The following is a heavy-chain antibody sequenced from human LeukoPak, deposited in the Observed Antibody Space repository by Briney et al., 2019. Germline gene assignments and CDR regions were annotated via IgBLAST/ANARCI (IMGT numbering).Heavy chain of an antibody. CDR3: ARSMKGQWLQVDY. CDR2: ISSSSSTI. V-gene: IGHV3-48*01. D-gene: IGHD5-12*01. CDR1: GFTFSSYS. J-gene: IGHJ4*02. Sequence: GESLRLSCAASGFTFSSYSMNWVRQAPGKGLEWVSYISSSSSTIYYADSVKGRFTISRDNAKNSLYLQMNSLRAEDTAVYYCARSMKGQWLQVDYWGQGTLVTVSS.